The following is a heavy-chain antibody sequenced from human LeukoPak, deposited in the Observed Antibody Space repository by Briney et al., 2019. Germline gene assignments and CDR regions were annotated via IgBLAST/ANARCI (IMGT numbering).Heavy chain of an antibody. CDR2: ICGSGGST. CDR3: TKGGCGGDYYSRY. CDR1: GFTFSSYA. V-gene: IGHV3-23*01. D-gene: IGHD2-21*02. J-gene: IGHJ4*02. Sequence: PGGSLRLSCAASGFTFSSYAMSWVRQAPGKGLEWVSAICGSGGSTYYADSVKGRFTISRDNSKNTLFLQMNSLRAEDTAVYYCTKGGCGGDYYSRYRGQGTLVTPSS.